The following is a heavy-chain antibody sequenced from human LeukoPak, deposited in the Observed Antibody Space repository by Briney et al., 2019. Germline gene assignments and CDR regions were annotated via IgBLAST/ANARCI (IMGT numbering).Heavy chain of an antibody. J-gene: IGHJ6*04. CDR3: ANLPPSYDTSGSPDV. CDR1: GYSISSGYY. Sequence: SETLSLTCTVSGYSISSGYYWGWIRQPPGKGLEWIGSIYHSGSTYYNPSLKSRVTISVDTSKNQFSLKLSSVTAADTAVYYCANLPPSYDTSGSPDVWGKGTTVTISS. V-gene: IGHV4-38-2*02. CDR2: IYHSGST. D-gene: IGHD3-22*01.